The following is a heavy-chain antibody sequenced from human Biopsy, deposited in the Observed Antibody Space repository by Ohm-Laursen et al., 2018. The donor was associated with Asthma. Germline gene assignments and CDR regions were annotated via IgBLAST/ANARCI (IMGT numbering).Heavy chain of an antibody. CDR1: GGTFNNYA. V-gene: IGHV1-69*01. J-gene: IGHJ6*02. CDR2: ISPIFGST. Sequence: SPVKVSCKASGGTFNNYAINWVRQAPGQGLEWMGGISPIFGSTAYAQKFQGRVTITADVFTSTVYMELSGLRSEDTAVLYCAKARCYYYYCDMEVWGPGTAITVSS. CDR3: AKARCYYYYCDMEV.